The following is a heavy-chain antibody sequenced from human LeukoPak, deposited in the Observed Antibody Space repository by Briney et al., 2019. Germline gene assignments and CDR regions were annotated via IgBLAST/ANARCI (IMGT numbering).Heavy chain of an antibody. Sequence: WGTLRITCTGSGFTLNSIEWSWIRQAPGQGLEWVTNLEYGESTTHYADYGRGPFTIPRVNYKNTLYLQMTSLNDNDAAECVSARNSGWYAISWGQGTLVIVSS. V-gene: IGHV3-23*01. CDR3: ARNSGWYAIS. J-gene: IGHJ4*02. CDR2: LEYGESTT. D-gene: IGHD6-19*01. CDR1: GFTLNSIE.